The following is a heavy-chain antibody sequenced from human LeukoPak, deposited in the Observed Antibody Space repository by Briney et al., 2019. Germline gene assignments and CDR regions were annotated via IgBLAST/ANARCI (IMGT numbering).Heavy chain of an antibody. CDR3: ARHYGP. Sequence: SETLSLTCTVSGGSVSNSLYYWSWLRQPPGKGLEWIGYIYYSGSTNYNPSLKSRVTISIDTSRNQFSLRLNSMTAADTAVYYCARHYGPWGQGTLVTVSS. J-gene: IGHJ5*02. D-gene: IGHD3-16*01. CDR2: IYYSGST. V-gene: IGHV4-61*01. CDR1: GGSVSNSLYY.